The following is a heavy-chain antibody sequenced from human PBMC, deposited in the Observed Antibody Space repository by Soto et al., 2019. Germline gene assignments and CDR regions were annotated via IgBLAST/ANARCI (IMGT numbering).Heavy chain of an antibody. V-gene: IGHV3-33*01. CDR1: GFTFSSYG. J-gene: IGHJ5*02. CDR3: ARDSVSYCSGGSCYSVNWFDP. CDR2: IWYDGSNK. Sequence: GGSLRLSCAASGFTFSSYGMHWVRQAPGKGLEWVAVIWYDGSNKYYADSVKGRFTISRDNSKNTLYLQMNSLRAEDTAVYYCARDSVSYCSGGSCYSVNWFDPWGQGTLVTVSS. D-gene: IGHD2-15*01.